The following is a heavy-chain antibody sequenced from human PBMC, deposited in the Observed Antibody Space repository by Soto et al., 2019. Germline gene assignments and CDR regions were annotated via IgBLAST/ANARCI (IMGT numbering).Heavy chain of an antibody. CDR1: GFTFSNFA. CDR2: ITGSTGTT. J-gene: IGHJ6*03. Sequence: EVQILESGGGSVQPGGSLILSCAASGFTFSNFAMSWVRHAPGKGLEWVSEITGSTGTTYYADSVRGRFIISRDNSKNTLHLQMNSLRAEDTAVYYCAKDTSSSPYYMDVWGKGTTVTVSS. D-gene: IGHD2-2*01. V-gene: IGHV3-23*01. CDR3: AKDTSSSPYYMDV.